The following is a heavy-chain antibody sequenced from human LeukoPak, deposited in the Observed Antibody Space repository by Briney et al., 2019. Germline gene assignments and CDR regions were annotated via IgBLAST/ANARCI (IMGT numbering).Heavy chain of an antibody. CDR2: ISSSSSYI. D-gene: IGHD6-19*01. CDR3: ARDGAVAGRIFFQH. Sequence: GGSLRLSCAASGFTFSSYSMNWVRPAPGKGLEWVSYISSSSSYIYYADSVKGRFTISRDNAKNSLYLQMNSLRAEDTAVYYCARDGAVAGRIFFQHWGQGTLVTVSS. CDR1: GFTFSSYS. V-gene: IGHV3-21*01. J-gene: IGHJ1*01.